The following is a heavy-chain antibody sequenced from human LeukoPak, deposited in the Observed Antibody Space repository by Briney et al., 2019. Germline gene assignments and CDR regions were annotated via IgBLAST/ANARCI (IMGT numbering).Heavy chain of an antibody. D-gene: IGHD2-15*01. CDR3: AYLLYCSGGSCHTNSFDY. CDR1: GDSISSYY. V-gene: IGHV4-4*07. Sequence: SETLSLTCTVSGDSISSYYWSWIRQPAGKGLEWIGRIYTSGSTNYNPSLKNRVTMSVDTSKNQFSLKLSSVTAADTAVYFCAYLLYCSGGSCHTNSFDYWGQGTLVTVSS. J-gene: IGHJ4*02. CDR2: IYTSGST.